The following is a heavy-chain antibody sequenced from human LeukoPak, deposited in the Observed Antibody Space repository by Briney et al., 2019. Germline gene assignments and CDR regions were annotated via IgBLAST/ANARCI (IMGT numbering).Heavy chain of an antibody. CDR1: GITFSTYW. V-gene: IGHV3-7*03. Sequence: GGSLRLSCAASGITFSTYWMNWVRQAPGKGLEWVANINQDGTEKYYVDSVKGRFTISRDNAKNTLYLQMNSLRAEDTAVYYCARGGSYLSAFDIWGQGTMVTVSS. J-gene: IGHJ3*02. CDR3: ARGGSYLSAFDI. D-gene: IGHD1-26*01. CDR2: INQDGTEK.